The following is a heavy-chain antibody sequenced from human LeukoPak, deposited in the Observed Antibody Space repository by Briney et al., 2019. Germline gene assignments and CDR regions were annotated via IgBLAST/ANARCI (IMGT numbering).Heavy chain of an antibody. Sequence: GGSLRLSCAASGFTFDDYTMHWVRQAPGKGLEWVSLISWDGGSTYYADSVKGRFTISRDNSKNSLYLQMNSLRTEDTALYYCAKGARPWAVAAHFGYWGQGTLVTVSS. CDR2: ISWDGGST. CDR3: AKGARPWAVAAHFGY. V-gene: IGHV3-43*01. CDR1: GFTFDDYT. J-gene: IGHJ4*02. D-gene: IGHD6-19*01.